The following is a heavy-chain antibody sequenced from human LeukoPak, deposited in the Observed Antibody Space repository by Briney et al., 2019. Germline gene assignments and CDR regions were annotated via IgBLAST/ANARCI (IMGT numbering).Heavy chain of an antibody. Sequence: TSETLSLTCAVYGGSFSGYYWSWIRQPPGKGREWIGEINHSGSTNYNPSLKSRVTISVDTSKNQFSLKLSSVTAADTAVYYCARGRRYYYYYYKDVWGKGTTVTVSS. CDR1: GGSFSGYY. CDR2: INHSGST. J-gene: IGHJ6*03. CDR3: ARGRRYYYYYYKDV. V-gene: IGHV4-34*01.